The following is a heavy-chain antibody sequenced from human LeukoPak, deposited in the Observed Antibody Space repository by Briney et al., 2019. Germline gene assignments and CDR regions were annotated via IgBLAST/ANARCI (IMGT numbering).Heavy chain of an antibody. CDR1: GFTFSSYA. CDR2: ISYDGSNK. CDR3: ARDPSSNFNWLDP. V-gene: IGHV3-30*04. J-gene: IGHJ5*02. D-gene: IGHD4-11*01. Sequence: GGSLRLSCAASGFTFSSYAMHWVRQAPGKGLEWVAVISYDGSNKYYADSVKGRFTTSRDNSKNTLYLQMNSLRAEDTAVYYCARDPSSNFNWLDPWGQGTLVTVSS.